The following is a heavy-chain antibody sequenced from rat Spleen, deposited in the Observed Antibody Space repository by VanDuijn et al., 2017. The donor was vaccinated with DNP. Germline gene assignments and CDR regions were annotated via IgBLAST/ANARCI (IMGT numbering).Heavy chain of an antibody. J-gene: IGHJ2*01. V-gene: IGHV4-2*01. CDR3: AKGPNYGGYSDLFDY. D-gene: IGHD1-11*01. CDR1: GFNFNDYW. CDR2: INKDSSII. Sequence: EVKLVVSGGGLVQPGRSLKLSCAASGFNFNDYWMGWVRQAPGKGLEWIGQINKDSSIINYIPSLKEKITISRDNAQNTLYLQMNKLGSDDTAIYQCAKGPNYGGYSDLFDYWGQGVMVTVSS.